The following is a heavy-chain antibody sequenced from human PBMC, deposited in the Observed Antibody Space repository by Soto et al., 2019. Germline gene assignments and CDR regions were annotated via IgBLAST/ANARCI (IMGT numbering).Heavy chain of an antibody. Sequence: ASVKVSCKASGGTFSSYAISWVRQAPGQGLEWMGGIIPIFGTANYAQKFQGRVTITADESTSTAYMELSSLRSEDTAVYYCARDNGGYGNYYYYGMDVWGQGTTVTVSS. D-gene: IGHD5-12*01. V-gene: IGHV1-69*13. J-gene: IGHJ6*02. CDR3: ARDNGGYGNYYYYGMDV. CDR1: GGTFSSYA. CDR2: IIPIFGTA.